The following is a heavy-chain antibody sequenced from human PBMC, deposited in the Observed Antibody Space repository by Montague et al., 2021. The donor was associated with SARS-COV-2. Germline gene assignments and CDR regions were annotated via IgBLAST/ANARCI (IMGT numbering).Heavy chain of an antibody. CDR1: GFTFSTYT. J-gene: IGHJ3*02. D-gene: IGHD3-22*01. V-gene: IGHV3-21*01. CDR3: TRDAFTMIIDAFNI. Sequence: SLRLSCAASGFTFSTYTMNWVRQAPGQGLEWDSSITASSIYIYYADSVKGRFTISRDNAKNSLYLQMNSLRAEDTAVYYCTRDAFTMIIDAFNIWGQGTKVTVSS. CDR2: ITASSIYI.